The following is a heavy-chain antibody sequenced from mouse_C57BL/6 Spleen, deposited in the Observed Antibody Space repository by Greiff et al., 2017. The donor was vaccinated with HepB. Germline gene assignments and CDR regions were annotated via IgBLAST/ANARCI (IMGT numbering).Heavy chain of an antibody. J-gene: IGHJ1*03. D-gene: IGHD1-1*01. CDR3: ARRGNYYGSSYPYWYFDV. CDR1: GFSLTSYA. Sequence: VKLVESGPGLVAPSQSLSITCTVSGFSLTSYAISWVRQPPGKGLEWLGVIWTGGGTNYNSALKSRLSISKDNSKSQVFLKMNSLQTDDTARYYCARRGNYYGSSYPYWYFDVWGTGTTVTVSS. V-gene: IGHV2-9-1*01. CDR2: IWTGGGT.